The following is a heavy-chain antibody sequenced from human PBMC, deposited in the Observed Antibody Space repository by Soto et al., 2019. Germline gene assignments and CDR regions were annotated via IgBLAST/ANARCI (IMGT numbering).Heavy chain of an antibody. CDR1: GFTFSSYA. V-gene: IGHV3-23*01. J-gene: IGHJ6*02. CDR2: ISGSGGST. Sequence: TGGSLRLSCAASGFTFSSYAMSWVRQAPGKGLEWVSAISGSGGSTYYADSVKGRFTISRDNSKNTLYLQMNSLRAEDTAVYYCAKVGRDSYEYYYGMDVWGQGTTVTVSS. CDR3: AKVGRDSYEYYYGMDV. D-gene: IGHD5-18*01.